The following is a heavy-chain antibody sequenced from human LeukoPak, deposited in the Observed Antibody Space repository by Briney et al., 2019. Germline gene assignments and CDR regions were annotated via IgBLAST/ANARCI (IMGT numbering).Heavy chain of an antibody. V-gene: IGHV3-23*01. CDR1: GFTFSSYA. J-gene: IGHJ4*02. CDR3: VKDLGRYRNNCSDY. CDR2: ISGSGGGT. D-gene: IGHD1-26*01. Sequence: GGSLRLSCAASGFTFSSYAMSWVRQAPEKGLEWVSTISGSGGGTYYADSVKGRFTISRDDSKNTLYSQMNSLRAEDTAVYYCVKDLGRYRNNCSDYWGQGTLVTVSS.